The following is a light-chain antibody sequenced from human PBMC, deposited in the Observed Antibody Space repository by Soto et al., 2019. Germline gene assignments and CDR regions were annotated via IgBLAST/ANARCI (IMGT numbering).Light chain of an antibody. CDR3: QHMAT. CDR2: RAS. J-gene: IGKJ1*01. V-gene: IGKV1-5*03. Sequence: DIQMTQSPSTLSASVGDRVTITCRASQTISSSLAWYQQKPGKAPKPLIYRASSLESGVPSRFSGSGSGTEFTLTIISRQPDDFATYFCQHMATFGQGTKVEIK. CDR1: QTISSS.